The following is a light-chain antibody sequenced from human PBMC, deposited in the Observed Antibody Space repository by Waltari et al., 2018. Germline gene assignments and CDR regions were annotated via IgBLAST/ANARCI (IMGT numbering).Light chain of an antibody. J-gene: IGKJ3*01. CDR1: QNISRW. CDR3: QQYSGYPFT. Sequence: DIHMTQSPSTLSASVGDRVTITCRPSQNISRWLAWYQQRPGKAPKLLISDASFLQSGVPSRFSGSGSVTAFTLTISSLQPDDFAIYYCQQYSGYPFTFGPGTKVEIK. V-gene: IGKV1-5*01. CDR2: DAS.